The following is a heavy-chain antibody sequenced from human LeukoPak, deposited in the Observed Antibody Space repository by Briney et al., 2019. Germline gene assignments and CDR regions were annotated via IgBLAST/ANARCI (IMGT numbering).Heavy chain of an antibody. Sequence: ASVKVSCKASGGTFSSYAISWVRQAPGQGLECIGRIIPIFGTANYAQKFQGRVTITTDESTSTAYMELSSLRSEDTAVYYCARDTWEMATGRIEYFDYWGQGTLVTVSS. J-gene: IGHJ4*02. CDR3: ARDTWEMATGRIEYFDY. CDR1: GGTFSSYA. D-gene: IGHD5-24*01. CDR2: IIPIFGTA. V-gene: IGHV1-69*05.